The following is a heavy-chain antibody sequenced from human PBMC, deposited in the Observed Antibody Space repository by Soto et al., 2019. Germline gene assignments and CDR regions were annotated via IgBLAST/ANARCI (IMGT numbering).Heavy chain of an antibody. CDR1: GFTFSSYG. CDR3: ARGGGLRYFDWLSKEYYFDY. Sequence: GGSLRLSCAASGFTFSSYGMHWVRQAPGKGLEWVAVIWYDGSNKYYADSVKGRFTISRDNSKNTLYLQMNSLRAEDTAVYYCARGGGLRYFDWLSKEYYFDYWGQGTLVTVSS. V-gene: IGHV3-33*01. J-gene: IGHJ4*02. D-gene: IGHD3-9*01. CDR2: IWYDGSNK.